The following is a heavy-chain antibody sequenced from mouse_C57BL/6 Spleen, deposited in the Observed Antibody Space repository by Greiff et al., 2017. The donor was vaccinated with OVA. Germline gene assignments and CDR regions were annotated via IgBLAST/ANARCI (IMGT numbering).Heavy chain of an antibody. CDR3: ARGAAQGFAY. CDR2: INPSTGGT. V-gene: IGHV1-42*01. D-gene: IGHD3-2*02. Sequence: EVQLQQSGPELVKPGASVKISCKASCYSFTGYYMNWVKQSPEKSLEWIGEINPSTGGTTYNQKFKAKATLTVDKSSSAAYMQLKSLTSEDSAVYYCARGAAQGFAYWGQGTLVTVSA. J-gene: IGHJ3*01. CDR1: CYSFTGYY.